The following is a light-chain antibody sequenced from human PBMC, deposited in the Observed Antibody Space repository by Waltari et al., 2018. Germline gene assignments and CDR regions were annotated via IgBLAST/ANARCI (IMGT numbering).Light chain of an antibody. J-gene: IGLJ3*02. CDR3: AAWDDRLRAWV. V-gene: IGLV1-47*01. Sequence: QSVLTQPPSASGTPGQRVTMSCSGSSSNIGVKYVYWYQQLPGTAPTLLLYRNNGRPSGVPDRFSGCKSGTSASLAINGLLSEDEADYYWAAWDDRLRAWVFGGMTKLTVL. CDR1: SSNIGVKY. CDR2: RNN.